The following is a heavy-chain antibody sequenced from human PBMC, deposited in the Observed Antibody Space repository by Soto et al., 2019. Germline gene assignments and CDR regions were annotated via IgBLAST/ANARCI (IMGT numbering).Heavy chain of an antibody. CDR3: ARTGGEEPMVVRYYYGLDV. CDR1: GGSISSSSYY. CDR2: IYYSGST. V-gene: IGHV4-39*01. D-gene: IGHD3-10*01. Sequence: SETLSLTCTVSGGSISSSSYYWGWIRQPPGKGLEWIGSIYYSGSTYYNPSLKSRVTISVDTSKNQFSLNRSSVTAADTAVYSCARTGGEEPMVVRYYYGLDVWGQGTTVTVSS. J-gene: IGHJ6*02.